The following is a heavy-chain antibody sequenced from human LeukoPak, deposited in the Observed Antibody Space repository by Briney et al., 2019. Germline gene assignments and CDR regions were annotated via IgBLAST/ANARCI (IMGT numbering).Heavy chain of an antibody. Sequence: SETLSLTCTVSGASISSYYWSWIRQPAGKGLEWIGRIYTSGSTNYNPSLKRRVTIAVDTSKNQFSLSLSSVTAADTAVYYCARDRWMDYVVGATAEYYFDYWGEGTLVTVSS. D-gene: IGHD1-26*01. V-gene: IGHV4-4*07. CDR2: IYTSGST. J-gene: IGHJ4*02. CDR1: GASISSYY. CDR3: ARDRWMDYVVGATAEYYFDY.